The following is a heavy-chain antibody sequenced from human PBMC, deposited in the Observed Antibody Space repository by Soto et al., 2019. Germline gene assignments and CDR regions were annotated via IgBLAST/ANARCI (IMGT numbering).Heavy chain of an antibody. V-gene: IGHV3-48*03. CDR3: ARISGYYWFDP. Sequence: GGSLRLSCAASGFTFSSYEMNWVRQAPGKGLEWVSYISSSGSTIYYADSVKGRFTISRDNAKNSLYLQMNSLRAEDTAVYYCARISGYYWFDPWGQGXLVTVYS. CDR1: GFTFSSYE. CDR2: ISSSGSTI. J-gene: IGHJ5*02. D-gene: IGHD3-22*01.